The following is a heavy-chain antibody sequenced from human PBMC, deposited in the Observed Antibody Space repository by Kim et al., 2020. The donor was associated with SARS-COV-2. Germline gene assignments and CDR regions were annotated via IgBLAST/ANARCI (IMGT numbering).Heavy chain of an antibody. D-gene: IGHD3-9*01. CDR1: GGSISSSSYY. Sequence: SETLSLTCTVSGGSISSSSYYWGWIRQPPGKGLEWIGSIYYSGSTYYNPSLKSRVTISVDTSKNQFSLKLSSVTAADTAVYYCARHSTRRYFDWRGGLDYWGQGTLVTVSS. CDR2: IYYSGST. CDR3: ARHSTRRYFDWRGGLDY. J-gene: IGHJ4*02. V-gene: IGHV4-39*01.